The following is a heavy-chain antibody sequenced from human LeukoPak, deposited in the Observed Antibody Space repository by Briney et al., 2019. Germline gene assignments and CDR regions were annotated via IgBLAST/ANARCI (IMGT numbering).Heavy chain of an antibody. Sequence: SETLSLTCAVYGGSFSGYYWSWIRQPPGKGLEWIGEINHSGSTNYNPSLKSRVTISVDTSKNQFSLKLSSVTAADTAVYYCARGYLGIAAAGTFNYFDYWGQGTLVTVSS. CDR2: INHSGST. D-gene: IGHD6-13*01. V-gene: IGHV4-34*01. J-gene: IGHJ4*02. CDR3: ARGYLGIAAAGTFNYFDY. CDR1: GGSFSGYY.